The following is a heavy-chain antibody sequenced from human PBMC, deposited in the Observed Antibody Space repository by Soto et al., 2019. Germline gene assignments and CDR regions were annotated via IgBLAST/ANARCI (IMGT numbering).Heavy chain of an antibody. CDR1: GGSISSSSYY. CDR2: IYYSGST. CDR3: ASGMFGGVTYDAFDI. J-gene: IGHJ3*02. D-gene: IGHD3-16*01. Sequence: QLQLQESGPGLVKPSETLSLTCTVSGGSISSSSYYWGWIRQPPGKGLEWIGSIYYSGSTYYNPSLKSRVTISVDTSKNQFSLKLSSVTAADTAVYYCASGMFGGVTYDAFDIWGQGTMVTVSS. V-gene: IGHV4-39*01.